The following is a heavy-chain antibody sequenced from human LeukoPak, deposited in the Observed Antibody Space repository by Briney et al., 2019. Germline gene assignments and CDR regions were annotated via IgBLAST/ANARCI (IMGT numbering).Heavy chain of an antibody. D-gene: IGHD6-13*01. V-gene: IGHV3-30*03. Sequence: PGRSLRLSCAASGFTFSSYGMHWVRQAPGKGLEWVAVISYDGSNKYYADSVKGRSTISRDNSRNTLYLQMNSLRAEDTAVYYCARDGFSSSWYGRALDYWGQGTLVTVSS. J-gene: IGHJ4*02. CDR2: ISYDGSNK. CDR1: GFTFSSYG. CDR3: ARDGFSSSWYGRALDY.